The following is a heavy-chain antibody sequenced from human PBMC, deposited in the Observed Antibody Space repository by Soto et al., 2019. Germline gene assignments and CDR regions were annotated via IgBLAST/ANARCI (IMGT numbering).Heavy chain of an antibody. Sequence: GASVKLSCKASGGTFSSYAISWVRQAPGQGLEWMGGIIPIFGTANYAQKFQGRVTITADESTSTAYMELSSLRSEDTAVYYCAREVAGGGSFLDYYYYGMDVWGQGTTVTVSS. V-gene: IGHV1-69*13. CDR3: AREVAGGGSFLDYYYYGMDV. CDR1: GGTFSSYA. D-gene: IGHD2-15*01. CDR2: IIPIFGTA. J-gene: IGHJ6*02.